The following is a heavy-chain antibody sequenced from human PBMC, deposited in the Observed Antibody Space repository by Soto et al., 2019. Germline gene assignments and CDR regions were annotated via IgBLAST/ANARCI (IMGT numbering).Heavy chain of an antibody. J-gene: IGHJ1*01. CDR1: GFSLNTGGVT. CDR2: IYCDDGK. Sequence: VSGPTLVNPTQTLTLTRVFSGFSLNTGGVTVGWIRQPPGKALEWVALIYCDDGKRYSPSLNSRLTITKETSRNQVVLTMTNVDPEDTATYFCAHSPAPRVYFQHWGEGTLVTVSS. D-gene: IGHD3-10*01. CDR3: AHSPAPRVYFQH. V-gene: IGHV2-5*02.